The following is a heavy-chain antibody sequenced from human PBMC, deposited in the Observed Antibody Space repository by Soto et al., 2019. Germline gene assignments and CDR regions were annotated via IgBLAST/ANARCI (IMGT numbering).Heavy chain of an antibody. CDR1: GYTFTSYV. V-gene: IGHV1-18*04. D-gene: IGHD3-16*02. J-gene: IGHJ4*02. CDR2: ISPYNGNT. Sequence: QVQLVQSGVEVQKPGASVKVSCKASGYTFTSYVINWLRQAPGQGLEWMGWISPYNGNTNYGQKLQSRVTMTTVTSTSIAYMELRSLRSDDTAVYYCAREGGVWGSFRYFDYWGQGTLVTVSS. CDR3: AREGGVWGSFRYFDY.